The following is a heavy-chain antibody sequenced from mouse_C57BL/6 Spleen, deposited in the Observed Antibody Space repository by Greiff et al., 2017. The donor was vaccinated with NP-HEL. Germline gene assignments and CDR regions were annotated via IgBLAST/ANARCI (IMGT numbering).Heavy chain of an antibody. J-gene: IGHJ3*01. V-gene: IGHV1-61*01. D-gene: IGHD1-1*01. Sequence: QVQLQQPGAELVRPGSSVKLSCKASGYTFTSYWMDWVKQRPGQGLDWIGNIYPSDSETHYNQKFKDKATLTVDKSSSTAYMQLSSLTSEDSAVYYCARSGSSYPAWFAYWGQGTLVTVSA. CDR2: IYPSDSET. CDR1: GYTFTSYW. CDR3: ARSGSSYPAWFAY.